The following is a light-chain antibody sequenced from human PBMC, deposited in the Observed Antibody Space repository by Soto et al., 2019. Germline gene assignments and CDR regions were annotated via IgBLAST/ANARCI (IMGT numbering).Light chain of an antibody. V-gene: IGKV3-11*01. CDR1: QSVSSY. CDR2: DAS. J-gene: IGKJ2*01. Sequence: EIVLTQSPATLSLSPGERATLSCRASQSVSSYLAWYQQKPGQAPRLLIYDASNRATGIPARFSGSGSGTYFTLTISSLEPEYFAVYYCQQRSKWPPMYTFGQGTKLEIK. CDR3: QQRSKWPPMYT.